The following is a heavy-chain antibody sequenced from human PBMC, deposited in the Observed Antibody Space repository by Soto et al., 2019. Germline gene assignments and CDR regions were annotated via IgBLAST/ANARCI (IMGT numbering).Heavy chain of an antibody. CDR3: AYTRGREAAGPDFDY. CDR1: GFTFSSYA. Sequence: QVQLVESGGGVVQPGRSLRLSCAASGFTFSSYAMHWVRQAPGKGLEWVAVISYDGSNKYYADSVKGRFTISRDNSKNTLYLQMNSLRAEDTAVYYCAYTRGREAAGPDFDYWGQGTLVTVSS. J-gene: IGHJ4*02. V-gene: IGHV3-30-3*01. D-gene: IGHD6-13*01. CDR2: ISYDGSNK.